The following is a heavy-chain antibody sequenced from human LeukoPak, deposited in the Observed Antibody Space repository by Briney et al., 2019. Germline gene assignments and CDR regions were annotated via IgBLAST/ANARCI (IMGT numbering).Heavy chain of an antibody. Sequence: SETLSLTCTVSGGSISSYYWSWIRQPPGKGLEWIGYIYYSGSTNYNPSLKSRVTISVDTSKNQFSLKLSSVTAADTAVYYCARAVYDFWSGLGSIWFDPWGQGTLVTVSS. D-gene: IGHD3-3*01. J-gene: IGHJ5*02. CDR3: ARAVYDFWSGLGSIWFDP. V-gene: IGHV4-59*01. CDR1: GGSISSYY. CDR2: IYYSGST.